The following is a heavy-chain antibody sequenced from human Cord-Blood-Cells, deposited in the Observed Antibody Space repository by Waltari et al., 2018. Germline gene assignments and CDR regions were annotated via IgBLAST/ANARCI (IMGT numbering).Heavy chain of an antibody. CDR2: MNPNSSNT. V-gene: IGHV1-8*01. Sequence: QVQLVQSGAAVKKPGASVKVSCKASGYTFTSYDLNWVRQATGQGTKWMGWMNPNSSNTGYAQKFQGRVTMTRNTSISTAYMELSSLRSEDTAVYYCARAGGGLGGYNYYYYYGMDVWGQGTTVTVSS. D-gene: IGHD5-12*01. CDR3: ARAGGGLGGYNYYYYYGMDV. CDR1: GYTFTSYD. J-gene: IGHJ6*02.